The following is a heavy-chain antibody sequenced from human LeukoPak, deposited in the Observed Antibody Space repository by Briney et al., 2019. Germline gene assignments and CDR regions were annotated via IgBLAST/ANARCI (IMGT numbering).Heavy chain of an antibody. D-gene: IGHD3-10*01. CDR1: GFTFSSYG. CDR3: AKDSYYYGSGSYAPGSY. V-gene: IGHV3-30*18. CDR2: ISYDGSNK. J-gene: IGHJ4*02. Sequence: GGSLRLSCAASGFTFSSYGMHWVRQAPGKGLEWVAVISYDGSNKYYADSVKGRFTISRDNSKNTLYLQMNSLRAEDTAVYYCAKDSYYYGSGSYAPGSYWGQGTLVTVSS.